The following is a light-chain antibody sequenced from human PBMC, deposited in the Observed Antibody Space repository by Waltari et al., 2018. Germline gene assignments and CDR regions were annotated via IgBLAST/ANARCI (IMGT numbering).Light chain of an antibody. Sequence: QSALTQPASVSASPDQPIPMSCTGTSPGGCGYNYFSRDQQHPGKAPKLMIYEVSNRPSGVSNRFSGSKSGNTASLTIAGLQAEDEADYYCSSYTSSSTLPYVFGTGTKVTVL. V-gene: IGLV2-14*01. J-gene: IGLJ1*01. CDR2: EVS. CDR3: SSYTSSSTLPYV. CDR1: SPGGCGYNY.